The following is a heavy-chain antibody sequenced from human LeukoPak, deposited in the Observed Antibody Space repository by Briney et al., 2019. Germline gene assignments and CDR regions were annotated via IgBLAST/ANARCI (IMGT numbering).Heavy chain of an antibody. Sequence: GGSLRLSCEASGFTFSAYAMTWVRQAPGKGLEWVSASGGDGGSTYADSVKGRFIISRDTSKNTLYLQMNSLRAEDTATYYCAKALNYWYFDLWGRGKLVTVSS. CDR1: GFTFSAYA. J-gene: IGHJ2*01. CDR3: AKALNYWYFDL. CDR2: SGGDGGST. V-gene: IGHV3-23*01.